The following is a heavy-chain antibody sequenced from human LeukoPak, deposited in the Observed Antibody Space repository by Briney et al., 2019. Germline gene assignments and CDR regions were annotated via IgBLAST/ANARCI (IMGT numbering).Heavy chain of an antibody. V-gene: IGHV4-31*03. J-gene: IGHJ4*02. CDR1: GGSISSGGYY. Sequence: SQTLSLTCTVSGGSISSGGYYWSWIRQHPGKGLEWIGYIYYSGSTYYNPSLKSRVTISVDTSKNQFSLTLSPVTAADTAVYYCARRPLDYDSSGSSFDYWGQGTLVTVSS. CDR3: ARRPLDYDSSGSSFDY. D-gene: IGHD3-22*01. CDR2: IYYSGST.